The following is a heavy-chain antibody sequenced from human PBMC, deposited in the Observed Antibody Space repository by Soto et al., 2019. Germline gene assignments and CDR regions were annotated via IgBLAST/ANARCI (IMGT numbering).Heavy chain of an antibody. D-gene: IGHD6-13*01. J-gene: IGHJ6*02. CDR1: GYSFTSYW. CDR2: IYPGDSDT. V-gene: IGHV5-51*01. CDR3: ATAKGIEAAGSRRYYYYGMDV. Sequence: PGESLKISCKGSGYSFTSYWIGWVRQMPGKGLEWMGIIYPGDSDTRYSPSFQGQVTISADKSISTAYLQWSSLKASDTAMYYCATAKGIEAAGSRRYYYYGMDVWGQGTKVTVSS.